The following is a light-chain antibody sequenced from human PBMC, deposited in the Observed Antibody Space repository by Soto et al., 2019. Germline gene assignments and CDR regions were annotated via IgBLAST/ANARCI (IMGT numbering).Light chain of an antibody. CDR2: DVS. J-gene: IGLJ3*02. V-gene: IGLV2-11*01. CDR3: FSYAGSSVWV. CDR1: SSDVGGHNL. Sequence: QSALTQPRSVSGSPGQSVTISCTGTSSDVGGHNLVSWYQQHPGKAPKLVIYDVSKWPSGVPDRFFGSKSGTTASLTISGLQADDEDDYYCFSYAGSSVWVFGGGTKLTVL.